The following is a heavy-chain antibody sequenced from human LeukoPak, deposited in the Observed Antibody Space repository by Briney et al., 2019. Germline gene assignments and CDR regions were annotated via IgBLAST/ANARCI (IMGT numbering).Heavy chain of an antibody. J-gene: IGHJ4*02. V-gene: IGHV3-21*05. CDR2: ISGSSGYT. CDR1: GLTFTSYA. Sequence: PGGSLRLSCAASGLTFTSYAMSWVRQAPGKGLEWVSYISGSSGYTKYADSVKGRFTISRDNAKNSLYLQVNGLRAEDTAVYYCARGTGTTAYFDYWGQGTPVTVSS. D-gene: IGHD1-1*01. CDR3: ARGTGTTAYFDY.